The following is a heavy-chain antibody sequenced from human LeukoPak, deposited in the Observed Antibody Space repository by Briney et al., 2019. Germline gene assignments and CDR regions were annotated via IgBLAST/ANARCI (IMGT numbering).Heavy chain of an antibody. J-gene: IGHJ4*02. CDR3: ARHNREDPFDY. CDR1: GGSISSYY. Sequence: SETLSLTCTVSGGSISSYYWSWIRQPLGKGLGWIGYIYYSGSTNYNPSLKSRVTISVDTSKNQFSLKLNSVTAADTGVYYCARHNREDPFDYWGQGTLVTVSS. CDR2: IYYSGST. D-gene: IGHD1-14*01. V-gene: IGHV4-59*08.